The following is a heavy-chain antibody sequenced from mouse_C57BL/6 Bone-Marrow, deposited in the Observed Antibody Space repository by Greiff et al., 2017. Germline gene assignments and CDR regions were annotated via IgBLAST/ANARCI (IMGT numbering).Heavy chain of an antibody. CDR3: ARETDVITTGGKFAY. Sequence: QVQLQQPGAELVRPGTSVKVSCKASGYAFTIYLIECVKQRPGQGLEWIGVINPRSGGTNYNEKFKGKATLTAEKSSSTGYMQLSSLTSEDFAVDFCARETDVITTGGKFAYWGPGTLVTVSA. CDR1: GYAFTIYL. CDR2: INPRSGGT. D-gene: IGHD1-1*01. V-gene: IGHV1-54*01. J-gene: IGHJ3*01.